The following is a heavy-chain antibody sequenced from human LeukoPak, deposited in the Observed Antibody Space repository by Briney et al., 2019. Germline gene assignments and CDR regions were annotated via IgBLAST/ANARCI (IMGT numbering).Heavy chain of an antibody. CDR3: ARDPPSMVRGVIIYYYMDV. Sequence: GGSLRLSCAASGCTFSSYWMSLVRQAPGKGLEWVSAVSGSGGTTYYTDSVKGLFTITRDNSKNILYLQMNILRAEDTAVYYCARDPPSMVRGVIIYYYMDVWGKGTTVTVSS. J-gene: IGHJ6*03. D-gene: IGHD3-10*01. CDR2: VSGSGGTT. V-gene: IGHV3-23*01. CDR1: GCTFSSYW.